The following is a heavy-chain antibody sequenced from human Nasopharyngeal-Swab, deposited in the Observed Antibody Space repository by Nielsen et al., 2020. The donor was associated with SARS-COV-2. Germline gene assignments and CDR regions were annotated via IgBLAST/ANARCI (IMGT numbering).Heavy chain of an antibody. D-gene: IGHD6-19*01. V-gene: IGHV1-2*06. Sequence: ASVKVSCKASGYTFTGYYMHWVRQAPGQGLEWMGRINPNSGGTNYAQKLQGRVTMTRDTSISTAYMELSTLRSDDTAVYYCAIDPTSVAGTGDYYYGIDVWGQGTTVTVSS. CDR2: INPNSGGT. CDR1: GYTFTGYY. J-gene: IGHJ6*02. CDR3: AIDPTSVAGTGDYYYGIDV.